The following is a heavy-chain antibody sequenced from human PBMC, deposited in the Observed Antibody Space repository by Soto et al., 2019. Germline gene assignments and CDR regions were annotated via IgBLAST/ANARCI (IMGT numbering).Heavy chain of an antibody. V-gene: IGHV3-33*01. J-gene: IGHJ6*02. Sequence: GGSLILSCTASVFTFSSYGMHWVRQAPARVLEWVAVIWYDGSNKYYADSVKGRFTISRDNSKNTLYLQMNSLRAEDTAVYYCARHGRAAAGTAQNGMDVWGQGTTVTVSS. CDR3: ARHGRAAAGTAQNGMDV. CDR2: IWYDGSNK. CDR1: VFTFSSYG. D-gene: IGHD6-13*01.